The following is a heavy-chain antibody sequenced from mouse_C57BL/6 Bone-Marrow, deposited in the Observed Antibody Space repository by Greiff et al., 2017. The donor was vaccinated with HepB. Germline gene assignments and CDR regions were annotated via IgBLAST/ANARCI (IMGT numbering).Heavy chain of an antibody. CDR1: GFSLTSYG. CDR2: IWSGGST. J-gene: IGHJ4*01. CDR3: AGGYYAMDY. Sequence: QVQLKQSGPGLVQPSQSLSITCTVSGFSLTSYGVHWVRQSPGKCLEWLGVIWSGGSTDYNAAFISRLSISKDNSKSQVFFKMNSLQADDTAIYYCAGGYYAMDYWGQGTSVTVSS. V-gene: IGHV2-2*01.